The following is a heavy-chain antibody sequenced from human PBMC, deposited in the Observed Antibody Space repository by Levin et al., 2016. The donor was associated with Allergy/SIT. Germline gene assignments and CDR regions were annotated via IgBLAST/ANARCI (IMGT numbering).Heavy chain of an antibody. CDR1: GFSFSSYC. Sequence: GGSLRLSCAASGFSFSSYCMNWVRQAPGKGLEWVSYISSSSSTIYYADSVAGRFTISRDNAKNSLYLQMNSLRAEDTAVYYCARDARGWYDSTYWYFDLWGRGTLVTVSS. V-gene: IGHV3-48*01. D-gene: IGHD6-19*01. CDR3: ARDARGWYDSTYWYFDL. CDR2: ISSSSSTI. J-gene: IGHJ2*01.